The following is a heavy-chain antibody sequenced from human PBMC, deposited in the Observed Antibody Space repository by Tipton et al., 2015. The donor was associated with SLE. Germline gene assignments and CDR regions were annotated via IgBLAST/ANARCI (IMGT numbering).Heavy chain of an antibody. D-gene: IGHD5-12*01. CDR3: AKVSGYDDAFYI. CDR2: IRYDGSNK. CDR1: GFIFSSYG. J-gene: IGHJ3*02. Sequence: LRLSCAASGFIFSSYGMNWVRQAPGKGLEWVAFIRYDGSNKYYADSVKGRFTISRDNSKNTLYLQMNSLRAEDTAVYYCAKVSGYDDAFYIWGQGTMVTVSS. V-gene: IGHV3-30*02.